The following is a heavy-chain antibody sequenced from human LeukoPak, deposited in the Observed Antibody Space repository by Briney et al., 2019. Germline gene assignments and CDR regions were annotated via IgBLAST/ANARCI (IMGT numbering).Heavy chain of an antibody. J-gene: IGHJ4*02. Sequence: ASVKVSCKASGGTFSSYAISWVRQAPGPGLEWMGGIIPIFGTANYAQKFQGRVTITADESTSTAYMELSSLRSEDTAVYYCASKYDYYDSPFDYWGQGTLVTVSS. D-gene: IGHD3-22*01. CDR1: GGTFSSYA. CDR2: IIPIFGTA. V-gene: IGHV1-69*13. CDR3: ASKYDYYDSPFDY.